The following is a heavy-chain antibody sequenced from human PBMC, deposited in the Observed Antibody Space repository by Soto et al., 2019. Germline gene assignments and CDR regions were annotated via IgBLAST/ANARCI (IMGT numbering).Heavy chain of an antibody. CDR3: ARLSSIAGYYYYYGMDV. D-gene: IGHD6-6*01. Sequence: QLQLQESGPGLVKPSETLSLTCTVSGGSISSSSYYWGWIRQPPGKGLEWIGSIYYSGSTYYNPSLKSRVTISVDTSKNQFSLKLSSVAAADTAVYYCARLSSIAGYYYYYGMDVWGQGTTVTVSS. CDR2: IYYSGST. CDR1: GGSISSSSYY. V-gene: IGHV4-39*01. J-gene: IGHJ6*02.